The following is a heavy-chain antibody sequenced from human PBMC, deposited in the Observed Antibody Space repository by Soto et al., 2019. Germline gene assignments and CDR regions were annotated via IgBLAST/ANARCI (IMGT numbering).Heavy chain of an antibody. V-gene: IGHV1-3*01. CDR1: GYTFTSYA. CDR2: INAGNGNT. D-gene: IGHD3-10*02. J-gene: IGHJ5*02. Sequence: QVQLVQSGAEVKKPGASVKVSCKASGYTFTSYAMHWVRQAPGQRLEWMGGINAGNGNTKYSQKLQGRVTITRDTSASTAYMEVSSLRSEDTAVYCCARERRTTMSRGWFDPWGQGTLVTVSS. CDR3: ARERRTTMSRGWFDP.